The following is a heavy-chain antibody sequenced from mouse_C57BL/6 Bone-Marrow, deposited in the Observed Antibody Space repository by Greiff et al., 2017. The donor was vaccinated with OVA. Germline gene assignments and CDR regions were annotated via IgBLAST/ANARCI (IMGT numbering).Heavy chain of an antibody. J-gene: IGHJ1*03. CDR2: INYDGSST. CDR3: ARGGGFRYFDV. Sequence: EVHLVESEGGLVQPGSSMKLSCTASGFTFSDYYMAWVRQVPEKGLEWVANINYDGSSTYYLDSLKSRFIISRDNAKNILYLQMSSLKSEDTATYYCARGGGFRYFDVWGTGTTVTVSS. CDR1: GFTFSDYY. V-gene: IGHV5-16*01.